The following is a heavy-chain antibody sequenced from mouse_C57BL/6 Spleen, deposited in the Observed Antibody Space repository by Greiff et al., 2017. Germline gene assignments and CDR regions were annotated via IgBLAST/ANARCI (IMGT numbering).Heavy chain of an antibody. CDR2: IYPGSGST. J-gene: IGHJ2*01. CDR3: ARGIGLFDY. D-gene: IGHD3-1*01. V-gene: IGHV1-55*01. CDR1: GYTFTSYW. Sequence: QVHVKQPGAELVKPGASVKMSCKASGYTFTSYWITWVKQRPGQGLEWIGDIYPGSGSTNYNEKFKSKATLTVDTSSSTAYMQLSSLTSEDSAVYYCARGIGLFDYWGQGTTLTVSS.